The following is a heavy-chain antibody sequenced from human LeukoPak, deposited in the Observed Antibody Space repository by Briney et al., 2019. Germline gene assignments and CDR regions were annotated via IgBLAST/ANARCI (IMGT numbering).Heavy chain of an antibody. CDR2: IYYSGST. V-gene: IGHV4-59*01. Sequence: SETLSLTCTVSGGSISSYYWSWIRQPPGKVLEWIGYIYYSGSTNYNPSLKSRVTISVDTSKNQFSLKLEPVTAADTAVYYCARTQEWSLPFDYWGQGTLVSVSS. CDR3: ARTQEWSLPFDY. CDR1: GGSISSYY. J-gene: IGHJ4*02. D-gene: IGHD3-3*01.